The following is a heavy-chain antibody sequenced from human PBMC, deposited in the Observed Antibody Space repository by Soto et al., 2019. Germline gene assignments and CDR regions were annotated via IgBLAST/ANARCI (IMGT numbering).Heavy chain of an antibody. CDR2: IYYSGST. Sequence: SETLSLTCTVSGGSISSGGYYWSWIRQHPGKGLEWIGYIYYSGSTYYNPSLKSRVTISVDTSKNQFSLKLSSVTAADTAVYYCARGGDDFWSGYYYYYYYGMDAWGQGTTVTVSS. CDR1: GGSISSGGYY. CDR3: ARGGDDFWSGYYYYYYYGMDA. J-gene: IGHJ6*02. V-gene: IGHV4-31*03. D-gene: IGHD3-3*01.